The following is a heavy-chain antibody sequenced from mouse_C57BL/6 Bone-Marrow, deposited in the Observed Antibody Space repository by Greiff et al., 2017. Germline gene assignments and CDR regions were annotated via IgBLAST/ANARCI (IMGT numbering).Heavy chain of an antibody. J-gene: IGHJ2*01. CDR1: GYTFTSYW. Sequence: VQLQQPGAELVKPGASVKLSCKASGYTFTSYWMHWVKQRPGQGLEWIGMIHPNSGSTNYNEKFKSKATLTVDKSSSTAYMQLSSLTSEDSAVYYCARGGGNCSYYFDYWGQGTTLTVSS. V-gene: IGHV1-64*01. CDR3: ARGGGNCSYYFDY. CDR2: IHPNSGST. D-gene: IGHD2-1*01.